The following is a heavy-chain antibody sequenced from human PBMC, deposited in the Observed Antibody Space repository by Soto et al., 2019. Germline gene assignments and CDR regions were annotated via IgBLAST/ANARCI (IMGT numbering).Heavy chain of an antibody. D-gene: IGHD2-8*01. CDR1: VYTFTSYG. V-gene: IGHV1-18*01. CDR2: ISAYNGNT. CDR3: ARYLDYCTNGVCPYDY. J-gene: IGHJ4*02. Sequence: ASVKVSCRASVYTFTSYGISWVRQAPGQGIEWMGWISAYNGNTNYAQKLQGRVTMTTDTSTSTAYMELSSLRSDDTAVYYFARYLDYCTNGVCPYDYWGQGTLVTVSS.